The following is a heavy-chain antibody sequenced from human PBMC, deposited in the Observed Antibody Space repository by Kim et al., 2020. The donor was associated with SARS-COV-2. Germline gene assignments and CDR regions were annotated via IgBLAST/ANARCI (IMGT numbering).Heavy chain of an antibody. D-gene: IGHD5-12*01. V-gene: IGHV3-23*01. CDR3: AKDSLRIYYYYGMDV. J-gene: IGHJ6*02. CDR2: ISGSGGST. CDR1: GFTFSSYA. Sequence: GGSLRLSCAASGFTFSSYAMSWVRQAPGKGLEWVSAISGSGGSTYYADSVKGRFTISRDNSKNTLYLQMNSLRAEDTAVYYYAKDSLRIYYYYGMDVWGQGTTVTVSS.